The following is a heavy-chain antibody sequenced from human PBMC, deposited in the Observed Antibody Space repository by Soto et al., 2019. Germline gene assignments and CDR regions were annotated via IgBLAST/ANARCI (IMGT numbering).Heavy chain of an antibody. CDR3: ARDPSSTNWFDP. CDR1: GFTFSSYS. D-gene: IGHD2-15*01. Sequence: PGGSLRLSCAASGFTFSSYSMNWVRQAPGKGLEWVSSISSSSSYIYYADSVKGRFTISRDNAKNSLYLQMNSLRAEDTAVYYCARDPSSTNWFDPWGQGTLVTVS. CDR2: ISSSSSYI. V-gene: IGHV3-21*01. J-gene: IGHJ5*02.